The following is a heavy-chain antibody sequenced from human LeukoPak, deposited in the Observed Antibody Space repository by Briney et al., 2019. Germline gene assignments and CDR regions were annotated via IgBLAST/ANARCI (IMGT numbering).Heavy chain of an antibody. V-gene: IGHV4-39*01. D-gene: IGHD2-21*02. J-gene: IGHJ5*02. CDR1: GGSIPSGDNY. CDR3: ARHTLVTSISTYNWFDP. Sequence: PSETLSLTCSVSGGSIPSGDNYWAWVRQPPGRGLEWIVSMFYGERTFHSPSLKSRVTISVDTSKNQFSLRLNSVTAADTAIYYCARHTLVTSISTYNWFDPWGQGTLVTVSS. CDR2: MFYGERT.